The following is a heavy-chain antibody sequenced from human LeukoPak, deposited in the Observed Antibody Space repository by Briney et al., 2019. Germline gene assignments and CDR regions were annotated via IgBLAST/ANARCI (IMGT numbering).Heavy chain of an antibody. D-gene: IGHD4-17*01. V-gene: IGHV3-23*01. CDR3: AKDSSSLTTVTTSVDY. Sequence: PGGSLRLSCAASGSTFSSYAMSWVRQAPGKGLEWVSAISGSGGSTYYADSVKGRFTISRDNSKNTLYLQMNSLRAEDTAVYYCAKDSSSLTTVTTSVDYWGQGTLVTVSS. CDR1: GSTFSSYA. J-gene: IGHJ4*02. CDR2: ISGSGGST.